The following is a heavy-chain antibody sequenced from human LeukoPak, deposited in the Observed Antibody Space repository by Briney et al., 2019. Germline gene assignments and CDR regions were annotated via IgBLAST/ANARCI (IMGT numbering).Heavy chain of an antibody. V-gene: IGHV4-30-2*01. D-gene: IGHD4-17*01. CDR1: GGSISSGGYS. CDR2: IYHSGST. Sequence: SQTPSLTCAVSGGSISSGGYSWSWIRQPPGKGLEWIGYIYHSGSTYYNPSLKSRVTISVDRSKNQFSLKLSSVTAADTAVYYCARGFGDYGDLFDYWGQGTLVTVSS. CDR3: ARGFGDYGDLFDY. J-gene: IGHJ4*02.